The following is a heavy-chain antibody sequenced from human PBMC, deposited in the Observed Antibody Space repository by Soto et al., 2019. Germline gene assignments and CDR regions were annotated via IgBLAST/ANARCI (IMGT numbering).Heavy chain of an antibody. CDR3: ARGLPYYFDY. Sequence: GGSLRLSSAGSGFTFGSYDMHWVRQATGKGLEWVSAIGTAGDTYYPGSVKGRFTISRENAKNSLYLQMNSLRAEDTAVYYCARGLPYYFDYWGQGTLVTVSS. V-gene: IGHV3-13*01. CDR1: GFTFGSYD. CDR2: IGTAGDT. J-gene: IGHJ4*02.